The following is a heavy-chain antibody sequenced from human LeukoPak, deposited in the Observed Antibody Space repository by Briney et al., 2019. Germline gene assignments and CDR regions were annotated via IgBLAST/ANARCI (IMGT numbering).Heavy chain of an antibody. CDR2: IKSKTDGGTT. V-gene: IGHV3-15*01. CDR1: GFTFSNAW. Sequence: QTGGSLRLSCAASGFTFSNAWMSWVRQAPGKGLEWVGRIKSKTDGGTTDYAAPVKGRFTISRDDSKNTLYLQMNSLKTEDTAVYYCTTLLKIAARRGPDYWGQGTLVTVSS. J-gene: IGHJ4*02. CDR3: TTLLKIAARRGPDY. D-gene: IGHD6-13*01.